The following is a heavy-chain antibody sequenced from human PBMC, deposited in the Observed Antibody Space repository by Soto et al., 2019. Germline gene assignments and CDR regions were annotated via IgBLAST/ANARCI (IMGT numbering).Heavy chain of an antibody. V-gene: IGHV4-38-2*01. CDR3: AIPITGTTEHPSRWFDP. D-gene: IGHD1-20*01. CDR1: GDSITSIYH. CDR2: IYHTGTT. Sequence: PSETLSLTCAVSGDSITSIYHWAWIRQPPGRGLEWVASIYHTGTTYYNPSLKSRVTISVDTSKNQFSLKLSSVTAADPAVYYCAIPITGTTEHPSRWFDPWGQGTLVTVSS. J-gene: IGHJ5*02.